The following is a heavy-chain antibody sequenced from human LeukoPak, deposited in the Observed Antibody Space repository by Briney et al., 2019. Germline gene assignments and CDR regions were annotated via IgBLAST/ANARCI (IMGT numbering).Heavy chain of an antibody. Sequence: GGSLRLSCAASGFTFSSYSMNWVRQAPGKGLEWVSSISSNSSYIYYADSVKGRFTISRDKAKNSLYLQMNSLRAEDTAVYYCARDGGLTGYYRRPRMDYYFDYWGQGTLVTVSS. V-gene: IGHV3-21*01. CDR1: GFTFSSYS. CDR3: ARDGGLTGYYRRPRMDYYFDY. J-gene: IGHJ4*02. D-gene: IGHD3-9*01. CDR2: ISSNSSYI.